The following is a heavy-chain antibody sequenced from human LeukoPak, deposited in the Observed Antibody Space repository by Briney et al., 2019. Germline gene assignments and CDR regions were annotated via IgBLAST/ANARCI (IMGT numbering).Heavy chain of an antibody. CDR3: GLGGTTYNSYRDV. Sequence: SVKVSCKASGGTFSSYAISWVRQAPGQGLEWMGGIIPIFGIPDSAQKFQGRLTITADESTTTAYMELSSLRSDDTAIYYCGLGGTTYNSYRDVGEKGPTVT. D-gene: IGHD1-14*01. CDR2: IIPIFGIP. V-gene: IGHV1-69*01. CDR1: GGTFSSYA. J-gene: IGHJ6*03.